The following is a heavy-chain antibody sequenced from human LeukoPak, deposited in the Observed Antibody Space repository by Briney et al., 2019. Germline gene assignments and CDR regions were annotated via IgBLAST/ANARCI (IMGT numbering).Heavy chain of an antibody. CDR1: GFTFNSYF. CDR2: IKKDGSEK. V-gene: IGHV3-7*01. CDR3: ARDRYYYDSSGYYRTMYYFDY. J-gene: IGHJ4*02. D-gene: IGHD3-22*01. Sequence: GGSLRLSCAASGFTFNSYFMSWVRQAPGKGLEWVANIKKDGSEKSYVDFVKGRFTISRDNAKNSLYLQMNSLRAEDTAVYYCARDRYYYDSSGYYRTMYYFDYWGQGTLVTVSS.